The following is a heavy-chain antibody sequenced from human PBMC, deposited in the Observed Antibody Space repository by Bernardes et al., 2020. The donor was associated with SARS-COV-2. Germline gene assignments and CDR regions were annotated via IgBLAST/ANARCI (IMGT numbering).Heavy chain of an antibody. V-gene: IGHV4-34*01. J-gene: IGHJ2*01. Sequence: SSTLSLTCAVYTGSLRGYYWSWIRQSPGPGLAWIGESTHGGSTNYNPSLKSRVTISVDTSKNQFSLQVNSVSAADTAVYYCARRRYFGSGRDWYFDLWGRGTLVTVSS. D-gene: IGHD3-10*01. CDR1: TGSLRGYY. CDR2: STHGGST. CDR3: ARRRYFGSGRDWYFDL.